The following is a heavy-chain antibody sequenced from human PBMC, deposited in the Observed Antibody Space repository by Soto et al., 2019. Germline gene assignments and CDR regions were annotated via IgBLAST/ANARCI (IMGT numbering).Heavy chain of an antibody. CDR1: GGTFSSYT. CDR3: ARGFGNYVSYDYYMDV. Sequence: ASVKVSCKASGGTFSSYTISWVRQAPGQGLEWMGRIIPILGIANYAQKFQGRVTITADKSTSTAYMELSSLRSEDTAVYYCARGFGNYVSYDYYMDVWGKGTTLTVSS. D-gene: IGHD4-4*01. J-gene: IGHJ6*03. CDR2: IIPILGIA. V-gene: IGHV1-69*02.